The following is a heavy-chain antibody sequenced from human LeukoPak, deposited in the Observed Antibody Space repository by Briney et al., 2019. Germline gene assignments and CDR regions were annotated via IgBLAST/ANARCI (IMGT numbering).Heavy chain of an antibody. CDR1: GFTFTTYW. CDR3: ARDVGGSLDY. CDR2: IKGDESAR. V-gene: IGHV3-7*01. D-gene: IGHD1-26*01. J-gene: IGHJ4*02. Sequence: PGGSLRLSCAASGFTFTTYWMAWVRQAPGQGLEWVANIKGDESARHQADSVKGRFTISRDNTQNSVYLQMSSLRGEDTAVYYCARDVGGSLDYWGQGTLVTVSS.